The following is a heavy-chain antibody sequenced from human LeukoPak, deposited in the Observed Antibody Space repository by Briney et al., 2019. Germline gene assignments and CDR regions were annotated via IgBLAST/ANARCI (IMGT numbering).Heavy chain of an antibody. D-gene: IGHD2-15*01. CDR2: ISGSGGST. CDR1: GFTFSSYA. CDR3: AKHGSAVVAATTPIAY. V-gene: IGHV3-23*01. Sequence: GGSLRLSCAASGFTFSSYAMSWVRQAPGKGLEWVSGISGSGGSTYYADSVKGRFTISRDNSKNTLYLQMNSLRAEDTAVYHCAKHGSAVVAATTPIAYWGQGPLVTVSS. J-gene: IGHJ4*02.